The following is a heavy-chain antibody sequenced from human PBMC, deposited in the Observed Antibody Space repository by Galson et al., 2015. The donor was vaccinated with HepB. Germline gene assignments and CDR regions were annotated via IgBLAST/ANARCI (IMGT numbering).Heavy chain of an antibody. D-gene: IGHD2-21*02. J-gene: IGHJ3*02. V-gene: IGHV1-69*02. CDR1: GGTFSSYT. CDR2: IIPILGIA. CDR3: AQTGLGGCGGGCPDAFDI. Sequence: SVKVSCKASGGTFSSYTISWVRQAPGQGLEWMGRIIPILGIANYAQKFQGRVTITADKSTSTAYMELSSLRSEDTAVYYCAQTGLGGCGGGCPDAFDIWGQGTMVTVSS.